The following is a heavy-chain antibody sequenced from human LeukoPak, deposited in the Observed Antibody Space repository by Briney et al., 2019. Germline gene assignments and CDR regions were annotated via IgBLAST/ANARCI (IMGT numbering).Heavy chain of an antibody. V-gene: IGHV3-21*01. CDR1: GFSFSSYS. D-gene: IGHD1-26*01. CDR2: ISSSKSYI. J-gene: IGHJ4*02. CDR3: ASGSPAGDY. Sequence: KPGRSLRLSCAASGFSFSSYSMNWVRQAPGKGLEWVSSISSSKSYIFYADSVKGRFTISRDNAKNSLYLEMTSLRAEDTAVYYCASGSPAGDYWGQGTLVTVSS.